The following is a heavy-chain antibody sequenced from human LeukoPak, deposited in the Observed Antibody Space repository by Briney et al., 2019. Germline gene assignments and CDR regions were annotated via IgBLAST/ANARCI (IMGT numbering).Heavy chain of an antibody. J-gene: IGHJ4*02. CDR2: IYYSGST. V-gene: IGHV4-39*01. D-gene: IGHD3-22*01. CDR3: ARLTYTYYYDSSTYSF. Sequence: PSETLSLTCTVSGGSISSYYWGWIRQPPGKGLEWIGSIYYSGSTYYNPSLKSRVTISVDTSKNQFSLRLSSVTAADTAVYYCARLTYTYYYDSSTYSFWGQGTLVTVSS. CDR1: GGSISSYY.